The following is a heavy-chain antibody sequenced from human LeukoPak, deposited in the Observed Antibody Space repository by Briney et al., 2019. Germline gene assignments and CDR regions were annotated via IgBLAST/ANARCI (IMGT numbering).Heavy chain of an antibody. D-gene: IGHD6-19*01. V-gene: IGHV3-11*04. CDR2: ISSSGSII. J-gene: IGHJ6*03. CDR1: GFTFSDYY. CDR3: AREGREQWLVRLNYMDV. Sequence: GGSLRLSCAASGFTFSDYYMSWIRQAPGKGLEWVSYISSSGSIIYYADSVKGRFTISRDNAKNSLYLQMNSLRAEDTAVYYCAREGREQWLVRLNYMDVWGKGTTVTVSS.